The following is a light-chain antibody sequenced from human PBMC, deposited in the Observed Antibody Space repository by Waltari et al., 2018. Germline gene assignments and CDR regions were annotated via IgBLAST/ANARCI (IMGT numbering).Light chain of an antibody. CDR2: GKS. Sequence: SSELTQDPAVSVALGPAVRITCQGDSLRTYYASWYQQKPGQAPVLVIYGKSNRPSGLPDRFSGSSSGNTASLTISGAQAEDEADYYCASRDSSGNHAVFGGGTKLTVL. CDR3: ASRDSSGNHAV. J-gene: IGLJ2*01. CDR1: SLRTYY. V-gene: IGLV3-19*01.